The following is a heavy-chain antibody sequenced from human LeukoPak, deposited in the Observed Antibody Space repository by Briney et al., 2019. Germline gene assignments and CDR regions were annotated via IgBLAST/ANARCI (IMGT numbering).Heavy chain of an antibody. CDR1: GDSVSSNSAA. D-gene: IGHD3-10*01. Sequence: SQTLSLTCAISGDSVSSNSAAWNWIRQSPSRGLEWLGRTYYRSKWYNDYAVSVKSRITINPDTSKNQFSLQLNSVTPEDTAVYYCARDILWFGDYVRYFDLWGRGTLVTVSS. CDR3: ARDILWFGDYVRYFDL. V-gene: IGHV6-1*01. J-gene: IGHJ2*01. CDR2: TYYRSKWYN.